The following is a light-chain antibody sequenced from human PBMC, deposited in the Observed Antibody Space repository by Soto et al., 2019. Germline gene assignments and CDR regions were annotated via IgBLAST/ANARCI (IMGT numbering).Light chain of an antibody. CDR2: GAS. V-gene: IGKV3-15*01. CDR3: YQYNNWRGWT. J-gene: IGKJ1*01. Sequence: EILMTQSPATLSVSLGERVTLSCRASQSISSNLAWYQQKPGQAPRLLIYGASTRATGIPARFSGSGSGTKDTPIIISLLSDDYVVSYCYQYNNWRGWTFGQGTKVEIK. CDR1: QSISSN.